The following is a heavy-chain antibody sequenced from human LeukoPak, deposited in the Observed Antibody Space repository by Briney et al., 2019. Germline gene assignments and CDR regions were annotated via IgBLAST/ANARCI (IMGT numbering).Heavy chain of an antibody. V-gene: IGHV4-59*01. CDR1: GGSISSYY. D-gene: IGHD1-26*01. J-gene: IGHJ4*02. Sequence: SETLSLTCTVSGGSISSYYWSWIRQPPGKGLEWIGYIYYSGSTNYNPSLKSRVTISVDASKNQFSLKLSSVTAADTAVYYCARVSVGATLRGFDYWGQGTLATVSS. CDR3: ARVSVGATLRGFDY. CDR2: IYYSGST.